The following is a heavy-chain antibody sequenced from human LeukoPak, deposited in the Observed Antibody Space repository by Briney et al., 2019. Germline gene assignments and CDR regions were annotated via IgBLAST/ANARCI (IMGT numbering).Heavy chain of an antibody. D-gene: IGHD6-6*01. CDR1: GYSISSGYY. J-gene: IGHJ4*02. V-gene: IGHV4-38-2*02. CDR2: IYHSGST. Sequence: SETLSLTCAVSGYSISSGYYWGWIRQPPGKGLEWIGSIYHSGSTYHNPSLKSRVTISVDTSKNQFSLKLSSVTAADAAIYYCARERSSSSDYWGQGTLVTVSS. CDR3: ARERSSSSDY.